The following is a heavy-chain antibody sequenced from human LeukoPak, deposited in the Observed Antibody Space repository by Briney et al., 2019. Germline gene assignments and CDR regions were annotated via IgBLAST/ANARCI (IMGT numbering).Heavy chain of an antibody. Sequence: ASVKVSCTASGGTFSSYAISWVRQAPGLGLEWMGGIIPIFGTANYAQKFQGRVTITADESTSTAYMELSSLRSEDTAVYYCASSTAMVLYYFDYWGQGTLVTVSS. CDR1: GGTFSSYA. CDR2: IIPIFGTA. J-gene: IGHJ4*02. D-gene: IGHD5-18*01. CDR3: ASSTAMVLYYFDY. V-gene: IGHV1-69*13.